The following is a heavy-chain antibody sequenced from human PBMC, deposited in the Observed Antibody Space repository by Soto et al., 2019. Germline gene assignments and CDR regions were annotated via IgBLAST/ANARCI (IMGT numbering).Heavy chain of an antibody. J-gene: IGHJ5*02. CDR2: ISGSGGST. V-gene: IGHV3-23*01. CDR3: AKGGYSYVSGWFDP. CDR1: GFTVSSYH. D-gene: IGHD5-18*01. Sequence: PGGSLRLSCAASGFTVSSYHMSWVRQAPGKGLEWVSAISGSGGSTYYADSVKGRFTISRDNSKNTLYLQMNSLRAEDTAVYYCAKGGYSYVSGWFDPWGQGTLVTVSS.